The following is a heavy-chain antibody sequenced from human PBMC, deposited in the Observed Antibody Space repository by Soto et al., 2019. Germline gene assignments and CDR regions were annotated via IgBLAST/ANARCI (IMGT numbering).Heavy chain of an antibody. D-gene: IGHD3-10*01. CDR2: VNGDGTTT. CDR1: GFTFNSYW. Sequence: EVQLVESGGGLVQPGGSLRLSCAASGFTFNSYWIHWVRQAPGEGLVWVSRVNGDGTTTNYADSVKGRFASSRDNAKNTLYLQMNSLRAEDTAVYYWARGGFGAFYLDSWGQGTLVTGSS. V-gene: IGHV3-74*01. J-gene: IGHJ5*01. CDR3: ARGGFGAFYLDS.